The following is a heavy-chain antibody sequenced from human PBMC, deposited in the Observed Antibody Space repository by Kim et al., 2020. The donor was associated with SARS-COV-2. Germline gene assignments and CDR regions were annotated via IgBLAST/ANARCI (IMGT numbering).Heavy chain of an antibody. V-gene: IGHV4-31*03. CDR3: ARDRVLGEVATITGGYGMDV. Sequence: SETLSLTCTVSGGSISSGGYYWSWIRQHPGKGLEWIGYIYYSGSTYYNPSLKSRVTISVDTSKNQFSLKLSSVTAADTAVYYCARDRVLGEVATITGGYGMDVWGQGTTVTVSS. D-gene: IGHD5-12*01. CDR1: GGSISSGGYY. CDR2: IYYSGST. J-gene: IGHJ6*02.